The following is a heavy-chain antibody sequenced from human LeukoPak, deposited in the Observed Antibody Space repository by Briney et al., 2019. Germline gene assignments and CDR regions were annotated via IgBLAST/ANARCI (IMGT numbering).Heavy chain of an antibody. CDR2: IYSGGST. J-gene: IGHJ6*02. Sequence: GGSLRLSCAASGFTVSSHYMTWVRQAPGKGLEWVSVIYSGGSTYYADSVKGRFTISRDNSKNTLYLQMNSLRAEDTAVYYCARGRVVTAGTYYYGMDVWGQGTTVTVSS. CDR3: ARGRVVTAGTYYYGMDV. V-gene: IGHV3-66*01. D-gene: IGHD2-21*02. CDR1: GFTVSSHY.